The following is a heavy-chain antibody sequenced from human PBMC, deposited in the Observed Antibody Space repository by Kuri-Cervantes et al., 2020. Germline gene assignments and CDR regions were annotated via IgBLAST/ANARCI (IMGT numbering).Heavy chain of an antibody. CDR2: IIPIFGTA. Sequence: SVKVSCKASGGTFSSYAISWVRQTPGQGLEWMGGIIPIFGTANYAQKFQGRVTITADESTSTAYMELSSLRSEDTAVYYCACSYDILTGTDDPWGQGTLVTVSS. V-gene: IGHV1-69*13. CDR3: ACSYDILTGTDDP. CDR1: GGTFSSYA. D-gene: IGHD3-9*01. J-gene: IGHJ5*02.